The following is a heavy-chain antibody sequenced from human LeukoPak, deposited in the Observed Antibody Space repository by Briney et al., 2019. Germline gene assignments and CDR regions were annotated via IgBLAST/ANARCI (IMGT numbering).Heavy chain of an antibody. D-gene: IGHD2-8*01. CDR2: VYPDKSES. J-gene: IGHJ4*02. V-gene: IGHV5-51*01. CDR1: GYTFSTYW. CDR3: ARHPRGYCTDGVCYGSDY. Sequence: GESLKISCQGSGYTFSTYWIGWVRQMPGTGLEWMGIVYPDKSESRYSPSFQGQVTISVDKSINTADLQLSSQKASDTAVYYCARHPRGYCTDGVCYGSDYWGQGTLVTVSS.